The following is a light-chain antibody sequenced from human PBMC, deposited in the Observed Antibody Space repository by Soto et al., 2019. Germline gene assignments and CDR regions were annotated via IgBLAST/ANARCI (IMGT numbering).Light chain of an antibody. CDR1: SSDVGNYNA. J-gene: IGLJ1*01. V-gene: IGLV2-14*02. CDR2: EDI. CDR3: SSFTPSRTYV. Sequence: QSALTQPASVSGSPGQSITISCTGTSSDVGNYNAVSWYQQHPGKVPKLMIYEDIKRPSGISDRFSGSKSGNTASLTISGLQAEDEADYYCSSFTPSRTYVFGTGTKLTVL.